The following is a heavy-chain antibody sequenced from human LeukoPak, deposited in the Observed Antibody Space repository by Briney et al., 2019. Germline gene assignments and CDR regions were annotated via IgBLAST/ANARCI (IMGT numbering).Heavy chain of an antibody. CDR2: IRSKAYGGTT. D-gene: IGHD6-19*01. CDR1: GFTFGDYA. CDR3: ARAVLFGYSSGWYEIDY. V-gene: IGHV3-49*04. Sequence: GGSLRLSCTASGFTFGDYAMSWVRQAPGKGLEWVGFIRSKAYGGTTEYDASVKGRFTISRDDSKSIAYLQMNSLKTEDTAVYYCARAVLFGYSSGWYEIDYWGQGTLVTVSS. J-gene: IGHJ4*02.